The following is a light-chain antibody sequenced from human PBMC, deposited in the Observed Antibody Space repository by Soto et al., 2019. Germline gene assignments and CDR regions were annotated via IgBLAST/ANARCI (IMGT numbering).Light chain of an antibody. CDR3: QQSDNPPWT. CDR2: AAS. J-gene: IGKJ1*01. V-gene: IGKV1-39*01. Sequence: DTQMIQSPSSLSASVGDRVTITCRASQSISTYLNWYQHKPGEAPKLLIYAASRLDSGVPSRFSGSGSGTDFTLTISSLQPEDVAVYYCQQSDNPPWTFGQGTRVEIK. CDR1: QSISTY.